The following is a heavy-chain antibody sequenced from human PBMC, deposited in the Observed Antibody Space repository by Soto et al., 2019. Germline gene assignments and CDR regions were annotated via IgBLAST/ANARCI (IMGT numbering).Heavy chain of an antibody. V-gene: IGHV1-69*02. CDR1: GGTFRSYT. D-gene: IGHD4-17*01. J-gene: IGHJ4*02. CDR2: IIPILGIA. Sequence: QVQLVQSGAEVKKPGSSVKVSCKASGGTFRSYTISWVRQAPGQGLEWMGRIIPILGIANYAQKFQGRVTITADKSTSTAYMELSSLRSEDTAVYYCARVGDYGDYFGRMRWGQGTLVTVSS. CDR3: ARVGDYGDYFGRMR.